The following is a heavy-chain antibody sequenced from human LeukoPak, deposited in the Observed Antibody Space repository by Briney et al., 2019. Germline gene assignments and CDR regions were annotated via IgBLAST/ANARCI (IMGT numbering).Heavy chain of an antibody. CDR2: INPNSGGT. J-gene: IGHJ6*03. CDR3: ARAAGDDYYYYYYMDV. Sequence: ASVKVSCKASGYTFTGYYMHWVRQAPGQGLEWMGWINPNSGGTNYAQKFQGRVTMTRDTSISTAYMELSRLRSDDTAVYYCARAAGDDYYYYYYMDVWGKGTTVTVSS. CDR1: GYTFTGYY. D-gene: IGHD7-27*01. V-gene: IGHV1-2*02.